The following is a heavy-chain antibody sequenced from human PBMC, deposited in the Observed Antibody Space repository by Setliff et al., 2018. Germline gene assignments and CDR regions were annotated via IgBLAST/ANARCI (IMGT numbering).Heavy chain of an antibody. CDR3: VRGPGASVVVAMPFDR. J-gene: IGHJ4*02. CDR1: GGTFSSYG. V-gene: IGHV1-69*05. D-gene: IGHD5-12*01. Sequence: SVKVSCKASGGTFSSYGISWVRQAPGQGLEWMGGTIPIFGTTDYAQKFRGRVTISTDESTSTAFMQQSSLRSEGTAVYYCVRGPGASVVVAMPFDRWGQGTLGTVSS. CDR2: TIPIFGTT.